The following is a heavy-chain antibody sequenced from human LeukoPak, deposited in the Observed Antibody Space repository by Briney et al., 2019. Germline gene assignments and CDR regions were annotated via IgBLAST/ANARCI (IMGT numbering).Heavy chain of an antibody. CDR2: IYYSGST. V-gene: IGHV4-59*01. CDR3: ARWVYCSGGSCYDAFDI. CDR1: GGSISSYY. J-gene: IGHJ3*02. Sequence: SETLSLTCTVSGGSISSYYWSWIRQPPGKGLEWIGYIYYSGSTNYNPSLKSRVTISVDTSKNQFSLKLSSVTAADTAVYYCARWVYCSGGSCYDAFDIWGQGTMVTVSS. D-gene: IGHD2-15*01.